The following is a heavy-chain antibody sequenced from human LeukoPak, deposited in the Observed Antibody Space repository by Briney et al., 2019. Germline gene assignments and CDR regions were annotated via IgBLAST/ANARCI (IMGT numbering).Heavy chain of an antibody. D-gene: IGHD1-14*01. CDR3: ATETIGRHYDY. CDR1: GFTFSSCG. Sequence: GSLRLSCAASGFTFSSCGFNWVRQAPGKGLEWVSSIGPTGTDRYYADSVRGRFTISRDNAKNSMYLQMDSLRGEDTAVYYCATETIGRHYDYWGQGTLLTVSS. J-gene: IGHJ4*02. V-gene: IGHV3-21*01. CDR2: IGPTGTDR.